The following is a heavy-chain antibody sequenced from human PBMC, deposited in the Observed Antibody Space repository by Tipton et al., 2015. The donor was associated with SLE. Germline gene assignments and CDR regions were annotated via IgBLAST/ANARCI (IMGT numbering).Heavy chain of an antibody. CDR1: GGSISSYY. V-gene: IGHV4-4*08. Sequence: TLSLTCTVSGGSISSYYWSWIRQPPGKGLEWIGRIYTSGSTNYNPSLKSRVTISVDTSKNQFSLKLSSVTAADTAVYYCARDPRGSSRGYFDLWGRGTLVTVSS. J-gene: IGHJ2*01. CDR3: ARDPRGSSRGYFDL. D-gene: IGHD1-26*01. CDR2: IYTSGST.